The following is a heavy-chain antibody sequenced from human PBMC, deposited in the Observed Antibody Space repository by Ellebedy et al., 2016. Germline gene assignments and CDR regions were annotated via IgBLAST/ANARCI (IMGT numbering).Heavy chain of an antibody. CDR1: GFPFSSYS. CDR2: ISSSSSPI. J-gene: IGHJ4*02. V-gene: IGHV3-48*01. D-gene: IGHD2-8*02. Sequence: GESLKISXAASGFPFSSYSMKWVRQAPGKGLEWVSYISSSSSPILYADSVKGRFTISRDNAKNSLYLQMKSLRAEDTAVYYCATTKGEYWPYWGQGTLVTVSS. CDR3: ATTKGEYWPY.